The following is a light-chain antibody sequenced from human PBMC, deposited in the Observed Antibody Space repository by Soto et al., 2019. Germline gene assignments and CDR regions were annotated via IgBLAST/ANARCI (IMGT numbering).Light chain of an antibody. CDR1: QSVSSY. CDR2: DAS. J-gene: IGKJ2*01. Sequence: EIVLTQSPATLSLSPGERATLSCRASQSVSSYLAWYQQKPGQAPRLLIYDASIRATGIPARFRGSGPGTDFTLTISSLEPEDFAVYYCQQRSNWPPYTFGQGTKLEIK. CDR3: QQRSNWPPYT. V-gene: IGKV3-11*01.